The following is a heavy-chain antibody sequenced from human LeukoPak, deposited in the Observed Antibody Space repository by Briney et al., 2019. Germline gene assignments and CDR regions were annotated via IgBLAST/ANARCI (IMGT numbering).Heavy chain of an antibody. CDR3: ARPKYRSGWYTFDS. V-gene: IGHV5-51*01. Sequence: GESLKISCKGSGYSFTSYWIGWVRQMPGKGLEWMGIIYPRDSDARYSPSFQGQVTISVDKSINTAYLQWSSLKASDTAMYYCARPKYRSGWYTFDSWGQGTLVTVSS. CDR2: IYPRDSDA. J-gene: IGHJ4*02. D-gene: IGHD6-19*01. CDR1: GYSFTSYW.